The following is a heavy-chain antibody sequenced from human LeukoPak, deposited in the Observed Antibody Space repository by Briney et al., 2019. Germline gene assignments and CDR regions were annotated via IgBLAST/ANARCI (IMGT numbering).Heavy chain of an antibody. J-gene: IGHJ3*02. D-gene: IGHD6-19*01. Sequence: ASVEVSCKASGYTFTSYGISWVRQAPGQGLEWMGWISAYNGNTNYAQKLQGRVTMTTDPSTSTVYMELSSLRSEDTAVYYCARRAPVAGGDAFDIWGQGTMVTVSS. CDR2: ISAYNGNT. CDR1: GYTFTSYG. V-gene: IGHV1-18*01. CDR3: ARRAPVAGGDAFDI.